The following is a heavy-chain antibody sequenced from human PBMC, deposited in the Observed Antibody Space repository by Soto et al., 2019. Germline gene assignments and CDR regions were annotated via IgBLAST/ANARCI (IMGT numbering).Heavy chain of an antibody. CDR2: IYYSRST. Sequence: PSEPLSLTCTVDGGSISSSSYSRGTIRQPPGKGLEWIGSIYYSRSTYYNPSLKSRVTISVDTSKNQFSLKLSSVTAADTAVYYCARSITMIVVVITWGQGTLVTVSS. V-gene: IGHV4-39*01. J-gene: IGHJ4*02. D-gene: IGHD3-22*01. CDR3: ARSITMIVVVIT. CDR1: GGSISSSSYS.